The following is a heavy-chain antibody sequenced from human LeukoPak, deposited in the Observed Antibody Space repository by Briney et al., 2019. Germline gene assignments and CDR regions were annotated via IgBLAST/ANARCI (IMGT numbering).Heavy chain of an antibody. D-gene: IGHD3-22*01. CDR1: EYTFTGYY. CDR3: ARDHTRYYYDSSGQHPDY. CDR2: INPNSGGT. Sequence: ASVKVSCKAFEYTFTGYYMHWVRQAPGQGLEWMGRINPNSGGTDYAQKFQGRVTMTRDTSISTAYMELSRLRSDDTAVYYCARDHTRYYYDSSGQHPDYWGQGTLVTVSS. V-gene: IGHV1-2*06. J-gene: IGHJ4*02.